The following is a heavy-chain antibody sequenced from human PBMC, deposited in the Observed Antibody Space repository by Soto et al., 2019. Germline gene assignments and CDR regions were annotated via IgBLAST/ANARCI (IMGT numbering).Heavy chain of an antibody. Sequence: ASVKVSCKASGGTFSSYAISWVRQAPGQGLEWMGGIIPIFGTANYAQKFQGRVTITADESTSTAYMELSSLRSEDTAVYYCARDHLSGQGAFYGMDVWGQGTTVTVSS. J-gene: IGHJ6*02. V-gene: IGHV1-69*13. CDR1: GGTFSSYA. CDR2: IIPIFGTA. CDR3: ARDHLSGQGAFYGMDV.